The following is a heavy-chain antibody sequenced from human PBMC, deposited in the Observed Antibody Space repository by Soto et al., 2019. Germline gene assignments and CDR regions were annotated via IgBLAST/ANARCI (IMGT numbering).Heavy chain of an antibody. J-gene: IGHJ5*01. CDR1: GITFSDSG. D-gene: IGHD3-22*01. Sequence: QVQLVESGGGVVQPGRSLRLTCAASGITFSDSGMHWVRQAPGKGLEWVALVSNDGTRKYYADSVKGRFTISRDNSENTLYLQMNSLRAEDTAVYYRARWLGGSMYDNCGKYDSWGQGTLCTVSS. CDR2: VSNDGTRK. V-gene: IGHV3-30*03. CDR3: ARWLGGSMYDNCGKYDS.